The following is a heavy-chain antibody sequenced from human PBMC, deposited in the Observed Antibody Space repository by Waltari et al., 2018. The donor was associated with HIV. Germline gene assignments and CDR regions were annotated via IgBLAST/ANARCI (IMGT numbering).Heavy chain of an antibody. CDR1: GFSISRYW. CDR3: IRDMFGEYDY. CDR2: MNEDGNRI. D-gene: IGHD3-10*02. J-gene: IGHJ4*02. Sequence: EVQLEESGGASVQPGGALRLSCAASGFSISRYWMHWVRQTPGKGLVWVSRMNEDGNRIDYAGSVRGRFTISRYSAKNTLFLQMNSLRDEDTALYYCIRDMFGEYDYWGQGALVTVSS. V-gene: IGHV3-74*01.